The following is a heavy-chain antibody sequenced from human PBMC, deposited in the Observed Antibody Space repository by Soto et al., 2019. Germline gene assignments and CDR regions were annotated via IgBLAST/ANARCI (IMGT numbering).Heavy chain of an antibody. CDR2: ISYDGSNK. CDR1: GFTFSSYA. J-gene: IGHJ4*02. Sequence: ALRLSCAASGFTFSSYAMHWVRQAPGKGLEWVAVISYDGSNKYYADSVKGRFTISRDNSKNTLYLQMNSLRAEDTAVYYCTTYDFSDYWGQGTVVTASS. D-gene: IGHD3-3*01. CDR3: TTYDFSDY. V-gene: IGHV3-30-3*01.